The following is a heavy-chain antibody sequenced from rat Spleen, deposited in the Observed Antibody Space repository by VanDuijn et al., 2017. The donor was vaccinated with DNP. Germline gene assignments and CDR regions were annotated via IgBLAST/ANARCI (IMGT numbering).Heavy chain of an antibody. CDR2: ITNTGDST. CDR1: GFIFSNYW. CDR3: VREDAGVDA. V-gene: IGHV5-31*01. J-gene: IGHJ2*01. D-gene: IGHD3-2*01. Sequence: EVQLVESGGGPVQPGRSLKVSCVASGFIFSNYWMTWIRQAPGKGLEWVASITNTGDSTYYSDSVKGRFSISRDNAQNTLYLQMSKLGSEDTAIYYCVREDAGVDAWGQGVMVTVSS.